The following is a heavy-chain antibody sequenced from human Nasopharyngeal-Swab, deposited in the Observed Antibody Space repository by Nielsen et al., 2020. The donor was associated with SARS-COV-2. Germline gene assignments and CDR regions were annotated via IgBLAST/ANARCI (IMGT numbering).Heavy chain of an antibody. CDR3: ASPPVVVTAIISYWYFDL. Sequence: SETLSLTCTVSGGSITSSGQYWAWIRQTPGKGLEWIGSIYYSGSTYYNPSLKSRVTISVDTSKNQFSLKLSSVTAADTAVYYCASPPVVVTAIISYWYFDLWGRGTLVTVSS. CDR1: GGSITSSGQY. V-gene: IGHV4-39*01. D-gene: IGHD2-21*02. CDR2: IYYSGST. J-gene: IGHJ2*01.